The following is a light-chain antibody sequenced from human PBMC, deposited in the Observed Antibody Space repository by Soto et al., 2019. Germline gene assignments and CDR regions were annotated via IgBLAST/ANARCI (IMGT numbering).Light chain of an antibody. V-gene: IGLV1-47*02. Sequence: QSVLTQPTSASGTPGQRVTISCSGSYSNVETNYVYWYQQVPGTAPKLLIYTNDQRPSGVPDRFSASKSGTSASLAISGLRSEDEADYFCSATDDSLGGPVFGGGTKVTVL. CDR3: SATDDSLGGPV. CDR1: YSNVETNY. CDR2: TND. J-gene: IGLJ2*01.